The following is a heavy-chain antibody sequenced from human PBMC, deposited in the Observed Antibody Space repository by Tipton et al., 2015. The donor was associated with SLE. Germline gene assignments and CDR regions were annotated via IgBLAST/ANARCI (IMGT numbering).Heavy chain of an antibody. Sequence: TLSLTCTVSGVSISPYCLTWIRQPAGKGLEWIGRIYNSGSPNYNPSLKSRVIMSVDTSKNQFSLKLSSVTAADTAVYFCAATYYYSSGRTSFDNWGPGTLVTVSS. J-gene: IGHJ3*02. V-gene: IGHV4-4*07. CDR1: GVSISPYC. CDR3: AATYYYSSGRTSFDN. D-gene: IGHD3-10*01. CDR2: IYNSGSP.